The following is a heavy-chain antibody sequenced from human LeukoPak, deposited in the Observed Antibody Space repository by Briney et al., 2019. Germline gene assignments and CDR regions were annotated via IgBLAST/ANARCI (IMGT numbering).Heavy chain of an antibody. CDR2: ISGSGSNT. Sequence: PGGSLRLSCTVSGFTVSSNSMSWVRQAPGKGLEWVSVISGSGSNTYYADSVKGRFTISRDNSKNTLYLQMNSLRAEDTAVYYCAKRGVTRTYYFDWWGQGTLVTVSS. D-gene: IGHD1-1*01. CDR1: GFTVSSNS. V-gene: IGHV3-23*01. J-gene: IGHJ4*02. CDR3: AKRGVTRTYYFDW.